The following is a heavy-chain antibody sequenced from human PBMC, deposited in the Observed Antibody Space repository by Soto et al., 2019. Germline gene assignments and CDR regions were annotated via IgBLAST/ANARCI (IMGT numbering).Heavy chain of an antibody. D-gene: IGHD2-2*01. J-gene: IGHJ4*02. Sequence: EVQLVESGGGLVKPGGSLRLSCAASGFTFTTYTLAWVRQAPGRGLEWVSSVSSSSIYIHYGDSVKGRFTISRDNAQTSVYLQMDSLRADDTAVYYCARETYCSSTSCYLDYWGRGTLVTVSS. V-gene: IGHV3-21*02. CDR1: GFTFTTYT. CDR2: VSSSSIYI. CDR3: ARETYCSSTSCYLDY.